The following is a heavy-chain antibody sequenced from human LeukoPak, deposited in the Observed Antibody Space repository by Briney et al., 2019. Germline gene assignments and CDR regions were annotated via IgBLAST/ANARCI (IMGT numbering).Heavy chain of an antibody. Sequence: KPSETLSLTCAVYGGSFSGYYWSWIRQPPGKGLEWIGEINHSGSTNYNPSLKSRVTISVDTSKNQFSLKLSSVTAADTAVYYCARHEYSSSRGGTHWGQGTLVTVSS. CDR3: ARHEYSSSRGGTH. V-gene: IGHV4-34*01. CDR2: INHSGST. J-gene: IGHJ4*02. CDR1: GGSFSGYY. D-gene: IGHD6-13*01.